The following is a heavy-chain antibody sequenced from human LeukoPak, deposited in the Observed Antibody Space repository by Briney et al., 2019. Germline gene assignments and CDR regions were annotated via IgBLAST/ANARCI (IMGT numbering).Heavy chain of an antibody. CDR3: ARPRQRYCSGGTCYSRDGFDI. D-gene: IGHD2-15*01. J-gene: IGHJ3*02. CDR2: IIPLFGIP. CDR1: GGSFTTYA. Sequence: SVKVSCKASGGSFTTYAISWVRQAPTQGLQWMGGIIPLFGIPNYAQKFQGRVTITADESTSTAYMELSSLRSEDTAMYYCARPRQRYCSGGTCYSRDGFDIWGQWTIPTVSS. V-gene: IGHV1-69*13.